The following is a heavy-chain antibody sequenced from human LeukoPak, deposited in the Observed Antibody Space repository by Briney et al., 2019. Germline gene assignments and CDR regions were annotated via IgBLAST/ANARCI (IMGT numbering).Heavy chain of an antibody. D-gene: IGHD6-6*01. CDR3: AKATYSSSSGAYYFDY. CDR2: ISGSGGST. V-gene: IGHV3-23*01. Sequence: GGSLRLSCAASGFTFSSYAMSWVRQAPGKGLEWVSAISGSGGSTYYADSVKGRFTISRDNSKNTLYLQMNSLRAEDTAVYYCAKATYSSSSGAYYFDYWGQGTLVTVSS. J-gene: IGHJ4*02. CDR1: GFTFSSYA.